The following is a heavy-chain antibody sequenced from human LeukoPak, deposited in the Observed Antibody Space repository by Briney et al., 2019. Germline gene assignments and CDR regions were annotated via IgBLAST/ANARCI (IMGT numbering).Heavy chain of an antibody. V-gene: IGHV3-49*04. CDR1: GFTFGDYA. Sequence: PGGSLRLSCTASGFTFGDYAMSWVRQAPGRGLEWVGFIRSKAYGGTTEYAASVKGRFTISRDDSKSIAYLQMNSLKTEDTAVYYCTRARGRGPDYWGQGTLVTVSS. D-gene: IGHD3-10*01. CDR2: IRSKAYGGTT. CDR3: TRARGRGPDY. J-gene: IGHJ4*02.